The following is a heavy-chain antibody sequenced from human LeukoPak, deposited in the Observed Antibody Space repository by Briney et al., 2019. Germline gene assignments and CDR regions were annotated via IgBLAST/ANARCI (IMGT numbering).Heavy chain of an antibody. CDR1: GFTFSDHY. CDR3: GRLSRTGISSGWYFFDY. J-gene: IGHJ4*02. CDR2: TTNKANSYTT. Sequence: GGSLRLSCAASGFTFSDHYIDWVRQAPGKGLEWVGRTTNKANSYTTKYAVSVKGRFTISRDDSKNSAYLQMSSLKMEDTAAYYCGRLSRTGISSGWYFFDYWGQGTLVTVSS. D-gene: IGHD6-19*01. V-gene: IGHV3-72*01.